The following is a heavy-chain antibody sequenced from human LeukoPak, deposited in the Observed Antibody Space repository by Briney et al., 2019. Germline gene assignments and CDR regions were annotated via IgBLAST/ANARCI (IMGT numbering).Heavy chain of an antibody. J-gene: IGHJ6*03. D-gene: IGHD4-17*01. CDR2: IYTSGST. V-gene: IGHV4-4*07. CDR3: ARSPTVTTLRRNYYYYYMDV. CDR1: GGSISSYY. Sequence: SETLSLTCTVSGGSISSYYWSWIRQPAGKGLEWIGRIYTSGSTNYNPSLKSRVTMSVDTSKNQFSLKLSSVTAADTAVYYCARSPTVTTLRRNYYYYYMDVWGKGTTVTISS.